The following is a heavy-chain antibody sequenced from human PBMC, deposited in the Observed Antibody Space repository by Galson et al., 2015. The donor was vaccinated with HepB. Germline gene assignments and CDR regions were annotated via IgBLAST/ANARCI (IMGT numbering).Heavy chain of an antibody. Sequence: SLRLSCAASGFTVSSNYMSWVRQAPGKGLEWVANIKQDGSEKYYVDSVKGRFTISRDNAKNSLYLQMNSLRAEDTAVYYCARACGGGWLRSYYYYYYYMDVWGKGTTVTVSS. D-gene: IGHD6-19*01. J-gene: IGHJ6*03. CDR3: ARACGGGWLRSYYYYYYYMDV. CDR2: IKQDGSEK. V-gene: IGHV3-7*01. CDR1: GFTVSSNY.